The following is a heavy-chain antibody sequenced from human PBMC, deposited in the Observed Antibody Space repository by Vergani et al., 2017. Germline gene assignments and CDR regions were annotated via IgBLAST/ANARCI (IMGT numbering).Heavy chain of an antibody. J-gene: IGHJ4*02. V-gene: IGHV1-69*06. Sequence: QVQLVQSGAEVKKPGSSVKVSCKASGGTFSSYAISWVRQAPGQGLEWMGGIIPIFGTANYAQKFQGRVTITADTSTSTAYMELRSLRSDDTAVYYCARDLGDIVATTPGADYFDYWGQGTLVTVSS. CDR2: IIPIFGTA. D-gene: IGHD5-12*01. CDR3: ARDLGDIVATTPGADYFDY. CDR1: GGTFSSYA.